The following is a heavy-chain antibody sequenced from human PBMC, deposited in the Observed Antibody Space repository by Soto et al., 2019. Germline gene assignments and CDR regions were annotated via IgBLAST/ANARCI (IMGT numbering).Heavy chain of an antibody. CDR3: ARATYYYDSSGYSDRVLDY. V-gene: IGHV4-31*03. D-gene: IGHD3-22*01. Sequence: QVQLQESGPGLVKPSQTLSLTCTVSGGSISSGGYYWSWIRKHPGKGLEWIGYIYYSGNTYYNPSLKSRVTKSEDTSKNQFSLKPSSVTAADTAVYYCARATYYYDSSGYSDRVLDYWGQGTLVTVSS. J-gene: IGHJ4*02. CDR1: GGSISSGGYY. CDR2: IYYSGNT.